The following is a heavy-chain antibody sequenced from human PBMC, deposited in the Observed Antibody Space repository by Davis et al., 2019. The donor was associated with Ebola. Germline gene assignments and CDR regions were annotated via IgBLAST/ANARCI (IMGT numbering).Heavy chain of an antibody. CDR2: IYHSGST. D-gene: IGHD5-24*01. CDR3: AREDEYYFDY. Sequence: SETLSLTRAVYGGSFSGYYWSWIRQPPGKGLEWIGEIYHSGSTNYNPSLKSRVTISVDKSKNQFSLKLSSVTAADTAVYYCAREDEYYFDYWGQGTLVTVSS. J-gene: IGHJ4*02. V-gene: IGHV4-34*01. CDR1: GGSFSGYY.